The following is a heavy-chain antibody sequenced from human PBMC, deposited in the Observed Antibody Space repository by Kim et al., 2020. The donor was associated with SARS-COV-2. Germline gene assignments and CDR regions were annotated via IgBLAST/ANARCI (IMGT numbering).Heavy chain of an antibody. V-gene: IGHV3-23*01. CDR3: AKDCRGGNSVSYVDY. Sequence: DSVKGRCNISRDNSKSTLYLQMNSLRAEDTAVYYCAKDCRGGNSVSYVDYWGQGTLVTFSS. D-gene: IGHD2-15*01. J-gene: IGHJ4*02.